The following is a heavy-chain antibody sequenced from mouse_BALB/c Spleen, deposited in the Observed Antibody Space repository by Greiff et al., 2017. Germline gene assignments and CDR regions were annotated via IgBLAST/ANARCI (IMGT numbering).Heavy chain of an antibody. CDR1: GFTFSSFG. CDR3: ARPYYGSSYGAMDY. Sequence: EVKVVESGGGLVQPGGSRKLSCAASGFTFSSFGMHWVRQAPEKGLEWVAYISSGSSTIYYADTVKGRFTISRDNPKNTLFLQMTSLRSEDTAMYYCARPYYGSSYGAMDYWGQGTSVTVSS. D-gene: IGHD1-1*01. CDR2: ISSGSSTI. J-gene: IGHJ4*01. V-gene: IGHV5-17*02.